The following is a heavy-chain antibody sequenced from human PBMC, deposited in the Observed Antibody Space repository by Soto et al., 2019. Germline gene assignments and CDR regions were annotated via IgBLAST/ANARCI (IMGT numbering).Heavy chain of an antibody. J-gene: IGHJ4*02. CDR3: AKEDLLSGYSGYGHFDY. CDR1: GFTFDYFA. V-gene: IGHV3-9*01. D-gene: IGHD5-12*01. CDR2: ISWNSGSI. Sequence: GGSLRLSCVASGFTFDYFAMHWVRQAPGKGLEWVSGISWNSGSIGYADSVRGRFTISRDNAKNSLYLQMNSLRAEDTAFYYCAKEDLLSGYSGYGHFDYWGLGTLVTVSS.